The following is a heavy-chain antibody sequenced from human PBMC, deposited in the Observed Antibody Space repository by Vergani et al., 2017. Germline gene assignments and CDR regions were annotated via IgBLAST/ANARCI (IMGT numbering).Heavy chain of an antibody. CDR3: VKDNDYDADSPFDL. Sequence: VEAGGGLVQPGGSLRLSCTASGFTFQAFAFHWVRQASGRGLEWVAGIDRNYGVKNGNYFAGRFSISRDNAKKAVFLQMNNLRHEDTALYFCVKDNDYDADSPFDLWGRGTLVTVSS. J-gene: IGHJ2*01. CDR2: IDRNYGVK. D-gene: IGHD3-16*01. CDR1: GFTFQAFA. V-gene: IGHV3-9*01.